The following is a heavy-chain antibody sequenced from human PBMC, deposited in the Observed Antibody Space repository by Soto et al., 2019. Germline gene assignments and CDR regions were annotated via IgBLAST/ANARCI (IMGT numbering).Heavy chain of an antibody. Sequence: QVQLVESGGGVVQPGGSLRLSCVASGFTFSSYGMHWVRQAPGKGLEWVAVIWYDGSNKYYADSVKGRFAISRDSSKNTLYQEMDSLRAEDTAVYYCARGYCSGSDSLDYWGQGMLVSVSS. CDR1: GFTFSSYG. D-gene: IGHD3-10*01. CDR3: ARGYCSGSDSLDY. CDR2: IWYDGSNK. J-gene: IGHJ4*02. V-gene: IGHV3-33*01.